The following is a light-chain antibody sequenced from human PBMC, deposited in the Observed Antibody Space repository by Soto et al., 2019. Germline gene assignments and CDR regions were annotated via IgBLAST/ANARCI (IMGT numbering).Light chain of an antibody. V-gene: IGKV1-5*01. CDR1: QSISSW. CDR2: DAS. Sequence: DIQMTQSPATLSASVGDRVTITCRASQSISSWLAWYQQKPGKVPKLLIDDASSLESGVPSRFSGSGSGTEFTLTISSLQPDDFATYYCQQYNTYPWTLGQGPKVDIK. J-gene: IGKJ1*01. CDR3: QQYNTYPWT.